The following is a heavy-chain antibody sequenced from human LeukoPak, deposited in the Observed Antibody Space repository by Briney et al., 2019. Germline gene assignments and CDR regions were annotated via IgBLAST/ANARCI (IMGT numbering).Heavy chain of an antibody. CDR2: IYYSGST. CDR3: ARGRTPYYYYGMDV. J-gene: IGHJ6*02. D-gene: IGHD1-1*01. CDR1: GGSISNYY. Sequence: SETLSLTCTVSGGSISNYYWSWIRQPPGKGLEWIGYIYYSGSTNYNPSLKSRVTISVDTSKNQFSLKLSSVTAADTAVYYCARGRTPYYYYGMDVWGQGTTVTVSS. V-gene: IGHV4-59*01.